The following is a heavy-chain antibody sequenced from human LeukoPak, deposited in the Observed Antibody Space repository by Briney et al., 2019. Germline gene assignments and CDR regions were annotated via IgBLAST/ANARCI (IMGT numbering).Heavy chain of an antibody. CDR3: ARDADGSAQFDP. V-gene: IGHV4-4*07. J-gene: IGHJ5*02. CDR2: LSASGST. Sequence: PSETLSLSCTVSGSSISSYHWTWIRQPAGKGLEWIGRLSASGSTNFNPSLKSRVTISGDKTKKQFSLKLSSVTAADTAVYYCARDADGSAQFDPWGQGILVTVSS. CDR1: GSSISSYH.